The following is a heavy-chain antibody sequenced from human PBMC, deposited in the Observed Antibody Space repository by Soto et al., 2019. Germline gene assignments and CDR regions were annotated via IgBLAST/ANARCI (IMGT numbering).Heavy chain of an antibody. J-gene: IGHJ5*02. D-gene: IGHD4-17*01. CDR3: ARLSVTTFVLDP. CDR1: GGSISSGGYY. Sequence: PSETLSRTCTVSGGSISSGGYYWSWIRQHPGKGLEWIGYIYYSGSTYYNPSLKSRVTVSVDTSKNQFSLKLSSVTAADTAVYYCARLSVTTFVLDPWGQGTLVTVSS. CDR2: IYYSGST. V-gene: IGHV4-31*03.